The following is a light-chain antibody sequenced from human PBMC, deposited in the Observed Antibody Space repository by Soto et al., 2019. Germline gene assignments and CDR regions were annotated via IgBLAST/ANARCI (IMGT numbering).Light chain of an antibody. V-gene: IGKV1-39*01. J-gene: IGKJ1*01. CDR2: GAS. Sequence: DIHMTQSPSSLSASVGDTVTITCRASQNIDMYLNWYQQQPGKAPRVLISGASNLQSGVPSRFSGSGTGTDFTITINSLHPEDFASYFCQHTFNSPPWTFGQGTKV. CDR1: QNIDMY. CDR3: QHTFNSPPWT.